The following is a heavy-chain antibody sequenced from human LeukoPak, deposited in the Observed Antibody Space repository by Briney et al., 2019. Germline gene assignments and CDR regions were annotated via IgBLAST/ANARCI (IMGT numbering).Heavy chain of an antibody. CDR3: TTGNSGY. V-gene: IGHV3-15*01. Sequence: GGSLRLSCAASGFTLNYAWMSWVRQTPGKGLEWLGRIKSKTDGGTTDYAAPVKGRFTISRDDSKNTLYLQMNSLKTEDTAVYYCTTGNSGYWGQGTLVTVSS. D-gene: IGHD4-23*01. CDR1: GFTLNYAW. J-gene: IGHJ4*02. CDR2: IKSKTDGGTT.